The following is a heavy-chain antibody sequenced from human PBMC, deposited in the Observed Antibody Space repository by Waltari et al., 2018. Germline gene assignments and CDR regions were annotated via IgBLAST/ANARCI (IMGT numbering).Heavy chain of an antibody. CDR1: G. CDR3: ARPAYGSGSYLFY. V-gene: IGHV3-30*02. CDR2: IRYDGSNK. D-gene: IGHD3-10*01. Sequence: GMHWVRQAPGKGLEWVAFIRYDGSNKYYADSVKGRFTISRDNSKNTLYLQMNSLRAEDTAVYYCARPAYGSGSYLFYWGQGTLVTVSS. J-gene: IGHJ4*02.